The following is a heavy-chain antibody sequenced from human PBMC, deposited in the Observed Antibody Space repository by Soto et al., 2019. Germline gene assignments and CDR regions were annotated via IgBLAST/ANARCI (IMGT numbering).Heavy chain of an antibody. J-gene: IGHJ6*02. Sequence: QVQLVQSGAEVKKPGASVKVSCKASGYTFTSYDINWVRQATGQGLEWMGWMNPNSGNTGYAQKCQGRVTMTRDTSIITAYMELSSLRSEDTAVYYCARDLLRSERYYYCGMDVWGQGTTVTVSS. V-gene: IGHV1-8*01. CDR1: GYTFTSYD. CDR3: ARDLLRSERYYYCGMDV. CDR2: MNPNSGNT. D-gene: IGHD1-1*01.